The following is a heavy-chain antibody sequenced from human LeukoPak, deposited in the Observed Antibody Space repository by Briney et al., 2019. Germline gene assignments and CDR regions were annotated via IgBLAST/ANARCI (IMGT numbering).Heavy chain of an antibody. J-gene: IGHJ4*02. Sequence: SETLSLTCAVSGDSISSSNWWSWVRQPPGKGLEWIGEIYHSGSINYNPSLKSRVTMSLDKSKNQFSLSLTSVTAADTAVYYCARGNYGSGSYYVVDFDYWGQGTLVTVSS. CDR1: GDSISSSNW. D-gene: IGHD3-10*01. V-gene: IGHV4-4*02. CDR2: IYHSGSI. CDR3: ARGNYGSGSYYVVDFDY.